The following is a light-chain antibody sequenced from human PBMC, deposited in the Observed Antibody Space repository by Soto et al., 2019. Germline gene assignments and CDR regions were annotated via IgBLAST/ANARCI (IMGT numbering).Light chain of an antibody. CDR3: QQYNTYST. V-gene: IGKV1-5*03. CDR2: KAS. Sequence: DIQMTQSPSTLSASVGDRVTITCRASQSISSWLAWYQQKPGKAPKLLIYKASSLESGVPSRFSGGGFGTEFTLTINSLQPDDFATYYCQQYNTYSTFGQGTKVDIK. J-gene: IGKJ1*01. CDR1: QSISSW.